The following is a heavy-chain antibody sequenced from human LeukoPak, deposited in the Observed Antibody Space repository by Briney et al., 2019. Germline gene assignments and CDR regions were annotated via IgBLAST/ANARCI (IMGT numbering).Heavy chain of an antibody. CDR2: IIPIFGTA. D-gene: IGHD2-8*01. J-gene: IGHJ3*02. CDR1: GGTFSSYA. Sequence: ASVKVSCKASGGTFSSYAISWVRQAPGQGLEWMGGIIPIFGTANYAQKFQGRVTITTDESTSTAYMELSSLRSEDTAVYYCTSRSVLMVYAPDALDIWGQGTMVTVSS. V-gene: IGHV1-69*05. CDR3: TSRSVLMVYAPDALDI.